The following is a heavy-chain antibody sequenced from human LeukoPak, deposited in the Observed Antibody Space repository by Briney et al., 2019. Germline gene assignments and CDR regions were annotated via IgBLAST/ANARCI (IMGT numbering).Heavy chain of an antibody. CDR3: ASGRYDFVH. CDR2: ISPGGGDV. CDR1: GFNFNDYH. J-gene: IGHJ4*01. Sequence: PGGSLRLSCAASGFNFNDYHMNWIRQAPGKGLEWISYISPGGGDVYFADSVKGRSTLSRDNAKNSLYLQVSSLRAEDTAVYYCASGRYDFVHWGHGTLVTVSS. D-gene: IGHD3-16*01. V-gene: IGHV3-11*04.